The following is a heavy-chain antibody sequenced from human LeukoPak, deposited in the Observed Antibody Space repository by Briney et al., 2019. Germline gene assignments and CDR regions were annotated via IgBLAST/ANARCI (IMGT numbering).Heavy chain of an antibody. V-gene: IGHV1-18*01. D-gene: IGHD2-21*02. CDR2: ISAYNGNT. CDR1: GYTFTSYG. Sequence: GASVKVSCKASGYTFTSYGISWVRQAPGQGLEWMGWISAYNGNTNYAQKFKGRVTMTTYTSTSTAYMELRSLTSDDTAIYYCARDQKHIVVVTARSIDNWGQGTLVTVSS. CDR3: ARDQKHIVVVTARSIDN. J-gene: IGHJ4*02.